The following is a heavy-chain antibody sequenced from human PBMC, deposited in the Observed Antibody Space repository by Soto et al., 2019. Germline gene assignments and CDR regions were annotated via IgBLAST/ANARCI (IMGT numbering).Heavy chain of an antibody. CDR3: ARKSSYDPSHFDP. D-gene: IGHD3-22*01. V-gene: IGHV4-4*02. Sequence: QVQLQESGPGLVKPSGTLSLTCAVSGGSISTTHWWTWVRQPPGKGLEWIGEIYHSGSTNYNPSPKSRVTLSVDNSTHQFSLTLSSVTAADTAVYYCARKSSYDPSHFDPWGPGTLVTVSS. CDR1: GGSISTTHW. J-gene: IGHJ5*02. CDR2: IYHSGST.